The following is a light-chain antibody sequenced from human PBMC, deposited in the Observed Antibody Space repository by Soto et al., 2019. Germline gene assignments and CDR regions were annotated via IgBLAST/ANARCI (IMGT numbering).Light chain of an antibody. CDR1: QILLHTNGNNY. Sequence: DIVMTQSPLSLPVSPGEPSSISCRSSQILLHTNGNNYLDWYLQKAGQSPQLLIYLGSNRASGVPDRFSGSGSGTDFTLKISRVEAEDVGVYYCMQALQTPITFGQGTRLEI. CDR2: LGS. CDR3: MQALQTPIT. V-gene: IGKV2-28*01. J-gene: IGKJ5*01.